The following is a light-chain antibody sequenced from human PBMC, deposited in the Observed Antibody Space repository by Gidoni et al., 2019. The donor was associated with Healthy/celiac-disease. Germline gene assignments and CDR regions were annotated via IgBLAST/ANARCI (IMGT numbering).Light chain of an antibody. V-gene: IGLV3-1*01. Sequence: SYEVTQTPSVSVSPGQTASITCSGDKLGDKYACWYQQKPGQSPVLVIYQDSKRPSGIPERFSGSNSGNAATLTISGTQAMDEGDYYCQAWDSSTVVFGGGTKLTVL. CDR2: QDS. CDR1: KLGDKY. J-gene: IGLJ2*01. CDR3: QAWDSSTVV.